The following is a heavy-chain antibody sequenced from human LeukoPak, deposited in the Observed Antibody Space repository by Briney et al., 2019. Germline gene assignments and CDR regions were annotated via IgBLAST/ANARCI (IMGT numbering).Heavy chain of an antibody. V-gene: IGHV4-4*07. J-gene: IGHJ3*02. D-gene: IGHD2-2*01. CDR2: IYTSGST. Sequence: PSETLSLTCTVSGGSISSYYWNWIRQPAGKGLEWIGRIYTSGSTNYNPSLKSRVTMSVDTSKNQFPLKLSSVTAADTAVYYCARVCSSTSCYAFDIWGQGTMVIVSS. CDR1: GGSISSYY. CDR3: ARVCSSTSCYAFDI.